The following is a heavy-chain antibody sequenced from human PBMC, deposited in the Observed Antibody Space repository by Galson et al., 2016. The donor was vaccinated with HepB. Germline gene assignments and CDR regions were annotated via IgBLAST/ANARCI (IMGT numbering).Heavy chain of an antibody. Sequence: SLRLSCAASEFTFSTYGMHWVRQAPGKGLEWVALIWHDGSNKYYADSVKGRFTISRDNPKNTLYLQMNSLKVEDTAVYYCAREMHVAAAAAFDFCGRGTLVTVSS. CDR3: AREMHVAAAAAFDF. CDR1: EFTFSTYG. D-gene: IGHD6-13*01. V-gene: IGHV3-33*01. J-gene: IGHJ4*02. CDR2: IWHDGSNK.